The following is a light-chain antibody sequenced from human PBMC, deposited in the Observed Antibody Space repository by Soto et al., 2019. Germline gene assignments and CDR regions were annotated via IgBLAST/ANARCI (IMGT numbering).Light chain of an antibody. J-gene: IGKJ1*01. CDR3: QQSYSTPHT. CDR2: GAS. V-gene: IGKV1-39*01. Sequence: DIQMTQSPSSLSASVGDGVSVTCRASQTIKRYLNWYQQKAGEAPKVLISGASSLESGVPSRFSGSGSGTDFTLTISNLQPEDFATYYCQQSYSTPHTFGQGTKVDI. CDR1: QTIKRY.